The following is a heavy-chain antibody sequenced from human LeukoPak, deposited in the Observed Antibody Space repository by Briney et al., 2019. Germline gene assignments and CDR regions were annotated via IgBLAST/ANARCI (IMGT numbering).Heavy chain of an antibody. V-gene: IGHV4-39*01. D-gene: IGHD1/OR15-1a*01. CDR3: ARSDCLPSPCNNFSGMDV. Sequence: SETVSLTCTVSGGSISSSSHYWGWSRQPPGNGLEWIGNIHNGGSTYDNPSGGIRVTMSVDTSKNQVSLRLPSVTAADTAVYYCARSDCLPSPCNNFSGMDVWGQGTAVTVSS. J-gene: IGHJ6*02. CDR1: GGSISSSSHY. CDR2: IHNGGST.